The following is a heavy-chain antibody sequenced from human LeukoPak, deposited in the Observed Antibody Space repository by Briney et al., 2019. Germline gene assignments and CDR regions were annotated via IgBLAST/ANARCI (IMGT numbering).Heavy chain of an antibody. D-gene: IGHD1-7*01. CDR1: GGSISSSSYY. Sequence: PSETLSLTCTVSGGSISSSSYYWGWIRQPPGKGLEWIGSIYYSGSTYYNPSLKSRVTISVDTSKNQFSLKLSSVTAADTAVYYCARDTELKRWGQGTLVTVSS. V-gene: IGHV4-39*07. CDR2: IYYSGST. CDR3: ARDTELKR. J-gene: IGHJ4*02.